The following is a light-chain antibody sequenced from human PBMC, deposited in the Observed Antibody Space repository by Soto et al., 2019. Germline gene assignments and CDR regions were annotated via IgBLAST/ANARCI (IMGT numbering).Light chain of an antibody. CDR1: QSVSSSY. CDR3: QHFGGTTFT. J-gene: IGKJ5*01. CDR2: GAS. Sequence: GEGPTVSRRASQSVSSSYIAWYQQRPGQTPSLLIYGASTRATGIPDRFSGSGSGTHFTLTISRLEPGDFAVYYCQHFGGTTFTFGQGTRLEIK. V-gene: IGKV3-20*01.